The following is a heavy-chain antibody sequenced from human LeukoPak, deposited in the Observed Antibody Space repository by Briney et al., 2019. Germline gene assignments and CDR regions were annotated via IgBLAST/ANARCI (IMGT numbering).Heavy chain of an antibody. Sequence: GGSLRLSCAASGFTFSSYGMHWVRQAPGKGLEWVAFIRYDGSNKYYADSVKRRFTISRDNSKNTLYLQMNSLRAEDTAVYYCARMRAEPPYSGSYSGEREFDYWGQGTLVTVSS. CDR1: GFTFSSYG. V-gene: IGHV3-30*02. CDR3: ARMRAEPPYSGSYSGEREFDY. CDR2: IRYDGSNK. J-gene: IGHJ4*02. D-gene: IGHD1-26*01.